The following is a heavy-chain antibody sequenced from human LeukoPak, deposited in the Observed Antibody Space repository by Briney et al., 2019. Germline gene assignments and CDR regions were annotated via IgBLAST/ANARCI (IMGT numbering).Heavy chain of an antibody. Sequence: ASVKLSCKASGYTFSTYSIGWGRHAPGQGLEWLGGVSTYIDKTKYAQKLQDRVRMSIDTSTNTAYMELTSLRSDDTAVYYCARGKNPGVGVAGTGYFFDSWGQGTLVTVSS. D-gene: IGHD6-19*01. CDR2: VSTYIDKT. CDR3: ARGKNPGVGVAGTGYFFDS. CDR1: GYTFSTYS. J-gene: IGHJ5*01. V-gene: IGHV1-18*01.